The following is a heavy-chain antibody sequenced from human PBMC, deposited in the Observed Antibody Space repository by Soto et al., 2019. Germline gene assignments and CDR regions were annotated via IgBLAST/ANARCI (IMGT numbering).Heavy chain of an antibody. D-gene: IGHD3-9*01. CDR1: GYTFTSYD. V-gene: IGHV1-8*01. Sequence: ASVKVSCKASGYTFTSYDINWVRQATGQGLEWMGWMNPNSGNTGYAQKFQGRVTMTTDTSTSTAYMELRSLRSDDTAVYYCARDRYDILTGPDAFDIWGQGTMVTVSS. CDR2: MNPNSGNT. CDR3: ARDRYDILTGPDAFDI. J-gene: IGHJ3*02.